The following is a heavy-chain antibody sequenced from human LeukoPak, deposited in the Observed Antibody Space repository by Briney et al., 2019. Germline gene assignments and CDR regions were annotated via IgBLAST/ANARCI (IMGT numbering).Heavy chain of an antibody. CDR2: IKQDGSEK. J-gene: IGHJ4*02. CDR1: GFTFSSYS. CDR3: AREYVDIVPMGSFDY. Sequence: GGSLRLSCAASGFTFSSYSMNWVRQAPGKGLEWVANIKQDGSEKYYVDSVKGRFTISRDNAKNSLYLQMNSLRVEDTAVYYCAREYVDIVPMGSFDYWGQGTLVTVSS. V-gene: IGHV3-7*01. D-gene: IGHD5-12*01.